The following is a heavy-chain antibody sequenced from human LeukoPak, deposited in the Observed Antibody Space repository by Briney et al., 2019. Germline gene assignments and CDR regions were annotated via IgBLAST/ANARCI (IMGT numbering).Heavy chain of an antibody. CDR3: ARRGNNLYFFDY. Sequence: GGSLRLSCAASGFTFSIYAMTWVRQAPGKGLEWVSSISGGGSATNDADSVKGRFTISRDNSKNTLFLQMNSLRAEDTAVYYCARRGNNLYFFDYWGQGTQVTVSS. V-gene: IGHV3-23*01. D-gene: IGHD3-10*01. J-gene: IGHJ4*02. CDR1: GFTFSIYA. CDR2: ISGGGSAT.